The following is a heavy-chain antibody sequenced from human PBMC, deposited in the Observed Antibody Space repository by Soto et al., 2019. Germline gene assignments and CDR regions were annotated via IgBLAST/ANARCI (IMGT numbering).Heavy chain of an antibody. D-gene: IGHD4-17*01. Sequence: PGGSLRLSCAASGFTFTDHYMSWIRQAPGKGLEWVSYISSSGSTIYYADSVKGRFTISRDNAKNSLYLQMNSLRAEDTAVYYCARLGGDYFSGFYYYYYMDVWGKGTTVTVSS. CDR1: GFTFTDHY. V-gene: IGHV3-11*01. J-gene: IGHJ6*03. CDR3: ARLGGDYFSGFYYYYYMDV. CDR2: ISSSGSTI.